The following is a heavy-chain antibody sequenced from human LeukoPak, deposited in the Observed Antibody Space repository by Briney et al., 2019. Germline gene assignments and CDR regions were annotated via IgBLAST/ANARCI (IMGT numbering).Heavy chain of an antibody. CDR3: AKDDSYGSGPYGMDV. CDR1: GFTFSSYG. V-gene: IGHV3-30*02. J-gene: IGHJ6*02. Sequence: GGPLRLSCAASGFTFSSYGMHWVRQAPGKGLEWVAFIRYDGSNKYYADSVKGRFTISRDNSKNTLYLQMNSPRAEDTAVYYCAKDDSYGSGPYGMDVWGQGTTVTVSS. D-gene: IGHD3-10*01. CDR2: IRYDGSNK.